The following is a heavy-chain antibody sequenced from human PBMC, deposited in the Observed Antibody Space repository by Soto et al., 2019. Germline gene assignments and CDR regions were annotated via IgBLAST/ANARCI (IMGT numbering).Heavy chain of an antibody. J-gene: IGHJ5*02. V-gene: IGHV3-23*01. CDR2: MGGSVDSK. CDR1: GFAFGRYA. CDR3: ARDQSSGWYDN. D-gene: IGHD6-19*01. Sequence: EVQLLESGGGLVKPGGSLRISCAASGFAFGRYALSWVRQAPGKGLEWVSAMGGSVDSKSYADSVKGRFTISRDDPQNSLFLEMNSLRPEDTAIYFCARDQSSGWYDNWGQGTRVPVSS.